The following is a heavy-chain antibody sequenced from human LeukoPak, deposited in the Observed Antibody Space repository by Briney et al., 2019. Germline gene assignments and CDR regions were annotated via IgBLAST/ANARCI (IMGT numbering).Heavy chain of an antibody. V-gene: IGHV4-39*07. CDR3: ARIYYDILTGSGNAFDI. CDR2: IYYSGST. CDR1: GGSISSSSYY. J-gene: IGHJ3*02. Sequence: PSETLSLTCTVSGGSISSSSYYWGWIRQPPGKGLEWIGSIYYSGSTYYNPSLKSRVTISVDTSKNQFSLKLSSVTAADTAVYYCARIYYDILTGSGNAFDIWGQGTMVTVSS. D-gene: IGHD3-9*01.